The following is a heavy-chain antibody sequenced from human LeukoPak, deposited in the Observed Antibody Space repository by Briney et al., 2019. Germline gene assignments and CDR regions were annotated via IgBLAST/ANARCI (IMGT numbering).Heavy chain of an antibody. CDR2: MNPNSGNT. J-gene: IGHJ1*01. D-gene: IGHD3-22*01. CDR1: GYTFTSYD. CDR3: ARGLRDSSGREYFQH. Sequence: ASVKVSCKASGYTFTSYDISWVRQAAGQGLEWMGWMNPNSGNTGYAQKFKGRVTMTGNTSVNTAYMELSSLRSEDTAVYYCARGLRDSSGREYFQHWGQGTLVTVSS. V-gene: IGHV1-8*01.